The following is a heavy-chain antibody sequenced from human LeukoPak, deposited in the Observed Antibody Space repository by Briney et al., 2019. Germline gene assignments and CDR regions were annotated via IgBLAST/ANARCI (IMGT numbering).Heavy chain of an antibody. V-gene: IGHV3-23*01. J-gene: IGHJ4*02. CDR1: GFTFSNYA. CDR2: IRGFDSIT. CDR3: VKTRGDNFFDY. Sequence: GGSLRLSCAASGFTFSNYAMSWVRQAPGKGLEWVSSIRGFDSITYYADSVKGRFTISRDISRNTLYLQMNSLRAEDTAVYYCVKTRGDNFFDYWGQGTLVTVSS. D-gene: IGHD2-21*02.